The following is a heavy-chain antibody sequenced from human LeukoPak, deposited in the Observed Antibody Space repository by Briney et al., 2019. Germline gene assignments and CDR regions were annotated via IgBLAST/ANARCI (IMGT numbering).Heavy chain of an antibody. Sequence: SVKVSCKASGGTFSSYAISWVRQAPGQGLEWMGGIIPIFGTANYAQKFQGRVTMTTDTSTSTAYMELRSLRSDDTAVYYCARVPRLPERRWFDPWGQGTLVTVSS. CDR2: IIPIFGTA. J-gene: IGHJ5*02. CDR1: GGTFSSYA. D-gene: IGHD6-25*01. V-gene: IGHV1-69*05. CDR3: ARVPRLPERRWFDP.